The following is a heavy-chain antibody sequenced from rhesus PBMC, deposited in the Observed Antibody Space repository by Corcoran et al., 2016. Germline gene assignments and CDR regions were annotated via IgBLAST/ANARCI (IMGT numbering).Heavy chain of an antibody. CDR1: GYSFTSSW. CDR2: IYPGDSDT. V-gene: IGHV5S1*01. CDR3: AKRDSSGWSFFDY. D-gene: IGHD6S26*01. Sequence: EVQLVQSGAEVKRPGESLRISCKTSGYSFTSSWISWVRQMPGKGLEWMGGIYPGDSDTRYSPSFQGQVTISADKSISTTYLQWSSLKASDTATYYCAKRDSSGWSFFDYWGQGVLVTVSS. J-gene: IGHJ4*01.